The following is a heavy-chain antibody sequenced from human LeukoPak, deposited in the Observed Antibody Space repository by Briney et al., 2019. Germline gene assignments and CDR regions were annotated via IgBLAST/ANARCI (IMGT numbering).Heavy chain of an antibody. CDR3: AELGITMIGGV. J-gene: IGHJ6*04. CDR1: GLTFSSYG. CDR2: ISASGGNT. Sequence: GGSLRLSCAASGLTFSSYGMSWVRQVPGKGLEWVSGISASGGNTYHADSVKGRFTMSRDNAKNSLYLQMNSLRAEDTAVYYCAELGITMIGGVWGKGTTVTISS. V-gene: IGHV3-23*01. D-gene: IGHD3-10*02.